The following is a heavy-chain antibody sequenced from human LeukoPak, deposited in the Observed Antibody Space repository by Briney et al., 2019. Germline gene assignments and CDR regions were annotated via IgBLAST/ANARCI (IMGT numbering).Heavy chain of an antibody. CDR3: ASWSSWSTSRGSFDY. CDR2: MNPNSGNT. D-gene: IGHD2-2*01. CDR1: GYTFTSYD. J-gene: IGHJ4*02. V-gene: IGHV1-8*01. Sequence: ASVKVSCKASGYTFTSYDINWVRQATGQGPEWMGWMNPNSGNTGYAQKFQGRVTMTRNTSISTAYMELSSLRSEDTAVYYCASWSSWSTSRGSFDYWGQGTLVTVSS.